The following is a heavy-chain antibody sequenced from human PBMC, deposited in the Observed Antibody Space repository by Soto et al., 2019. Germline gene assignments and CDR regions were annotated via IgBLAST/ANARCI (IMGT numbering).Heavy chain of an antibody. CDR3: ARDAGPYYDILTGSRDYYGMDV. J-gene: IGHJ6*02. CDR2: IYYSGST. D-gene: IGHD3-9*01. Sequence: SETLSLTCTVSGGSISSGGYYCSWIRQHPGKGLEWIGYIYYSGSTYYNPSLKSRVTISVDTSKNQFSLKLSSVTAADTAVYYCARDAGPYYDILTGSRDYYGMDVWGQGTTVTVSS. CDR1: GGSISSGGYY. V-gene: IGHV4-31*03.